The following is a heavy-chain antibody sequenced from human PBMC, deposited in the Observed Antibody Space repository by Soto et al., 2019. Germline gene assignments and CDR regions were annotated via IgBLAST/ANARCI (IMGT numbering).Heavy chain of an antibody. CDR1: GFTFTSSA. V-gene: IGHV1-58*02. Sequence: SVKVSCRASGFTFTSSAMQWVRQARGQRLEWIGWIVVGSGNTNYAQKFQERVTITRDMSTSTAYMELSSLRSEDTAVYYCAADRGPYYDILTGYYRPAYYYYMDVWGKGNTVTVSS. D-gene: IGHD3-9*01. CDR3: AADRGPYYDILTGYYRPAYYYYMDV. CDR2: IVVGSGNT. J-gene: IGHJ6*03.